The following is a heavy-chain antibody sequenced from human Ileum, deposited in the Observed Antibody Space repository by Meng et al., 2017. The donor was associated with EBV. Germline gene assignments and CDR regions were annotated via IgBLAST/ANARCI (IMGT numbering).Heavy chain of an antibody. V-gene: IGHV4-39*01. CDR1: GALINCIIYC. D-gene: IGHD3-16*01. CDR3: SHYIWGTHPAGVY. Sequence: HLPVSGPAFVKISETLSVHCLFPGALINCIIYCWGWRRQPPGKGLQWIGSIYYSGRTYYNPSLKSRVTISVDTSKNQFSLKLSSVTAADTAVYYCSHYIWGTHPAGVYWGQGSLVTVSS. J-gene: IGHJ4*02. CDR2: IYYSGRT.